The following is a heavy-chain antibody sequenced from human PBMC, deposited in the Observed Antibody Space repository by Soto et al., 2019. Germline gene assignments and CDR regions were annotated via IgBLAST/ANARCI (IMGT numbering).Heavy chain of an antibody. CDR1: GFTFSSYG. CDR2: ISYDGSNK. CDR3: AKDRMGAGVRGYFDY. J-gene: IGHJ4*02. V-gene: IGHV3-30*18. Sequence: QVQLVESGGGVVQPGKSLRLSCAGSGFTFSSYGMDWVRQAPGKGLEWVAVISYDGSNKYYADSVKGRFTISRDNSKNTLYLQRSSPRADDTAVYYCAKDRMGAGVRGYFDYWGQGTLVTVSS. D-gene: IGHD3-10*01.